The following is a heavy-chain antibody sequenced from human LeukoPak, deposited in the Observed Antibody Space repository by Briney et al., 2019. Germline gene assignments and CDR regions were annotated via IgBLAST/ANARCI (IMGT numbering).Heavy chain of an antibody. CDR3: ALNRGSGWYFHY. CDR2: ISAYNGDT. CDR1: GYTFTRYG. Sequence: GASVKVSCKASGYTFTRYGINWVRQAPGQGLEWMGWISAYNGDTKYAQNLQGRVTMTTDTSTSTAYMELRSLRSDDTAVYYCALNRGSGWYFHYWGQGTLVTVSS. J-gene: IGHJ4*02. V-gene: IGHV1-18*01. D-gene: IGHD6-19*01.